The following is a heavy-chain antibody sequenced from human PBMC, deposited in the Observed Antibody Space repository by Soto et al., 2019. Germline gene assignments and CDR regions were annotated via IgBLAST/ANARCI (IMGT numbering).Heavy chain of an antibody. CDR3: ARHGDLYYYYGMDV. D-gene: IGHD7-27*01. Sequence: SETLSLTCTVSGGSISSSSYYWGWIRQPPGKGLEWIGSIYYSGSTYYNPSLKSRVTISVDTSKNQFSLKLSSVTAADTAVYYCARHGDLYYYYGMDVWGQGTTVTVSS. J-gene: IGHJ6*02. CDR1: GGSISSSSYY. V-gene: IGHV4-39*01. CDR2: IYYSGST.